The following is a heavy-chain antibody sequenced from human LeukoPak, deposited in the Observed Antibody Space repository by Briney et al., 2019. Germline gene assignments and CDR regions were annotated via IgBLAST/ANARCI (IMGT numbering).Heavy chain of an antibody. CDR3: ARVVYDSSGRDY. CDR1: GYTFTSYY. CDR2: INPSGGST. V-gene: IGHV1-46*01. D-gene: IGHD3-22*01. Sequence: RASVKVSCKASGYTFTSYYMHWVRQAPGQGLEWMGIINPSGGSTSYAQKFQGRVTMTRDTSTSTAYMELRSLRSDDTAVYYCARVVYDSSGRDYWGQGTLVTVSS. J-gene: IGHJ4*02.